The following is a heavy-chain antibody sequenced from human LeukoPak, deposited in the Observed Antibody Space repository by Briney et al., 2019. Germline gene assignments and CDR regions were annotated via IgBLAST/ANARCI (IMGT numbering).Heavy chain of an antibody. J-gene: IGHJ5*02. Sequence: KPGGSLRLSCGASGFTFSDSYMTWICQAPGKGLECISYISNLGDTIYYTDSVKGRFTISRDNAKKSLYLQMNSLRAEDTGVYYCARDMGSYGLVVTRWFELWGQGTLVTVSS. CDR3: ARDMGSYGLVVTRWFEL. D-gene: IGHD2-21*02. V-gene: IGHV3-11*01. CDR2: ISNLGDTI. CDR1: GFTFSDSY.